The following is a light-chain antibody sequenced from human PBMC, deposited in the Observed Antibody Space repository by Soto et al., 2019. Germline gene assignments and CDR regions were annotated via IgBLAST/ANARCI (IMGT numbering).Light chain of an antibody. CDR1: QSVSSN. J-gene: IGKJ4*01. Sequence: EIVMTQSPATLSVSPGERASLSSRAIQSVSSNLAWYQQKPGQAPRLLIYGASSRATGIPDRLSGSGSGTDFTLTISRLEPEDFAVYYCQQYGNTHLTFGGGTKVDIK. V-gene: IGKV3-20*01. CDR3: QQYGNTHLT. CDR2: GAS.